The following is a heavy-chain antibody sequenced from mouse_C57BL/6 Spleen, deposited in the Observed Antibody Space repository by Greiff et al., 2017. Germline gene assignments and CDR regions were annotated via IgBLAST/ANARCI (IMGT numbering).Heavy chain of an antibody. Sequence: EVMLVESGGGLVKPGGSLTLSCAASGFTFSDYGMHWVRQAPEKGLEWVAYISSGSSTLYYADTVKGRFTISRDNAKNTLFLQMTSLRSEDTAMYYCARNVGSPLFMDYWGQGTSVTVSS. J-gene: IGHJ4*01. CDR2: ISSGSSTL. D-gene: IGHD1-1*01. CDR1: GFTFSDYG. CDR3: ARNVGSPLFMDY. V-gene: IGHV5-17*01.